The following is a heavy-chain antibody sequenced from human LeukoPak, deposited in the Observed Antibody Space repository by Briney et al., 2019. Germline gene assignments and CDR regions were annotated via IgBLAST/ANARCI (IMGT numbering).Heavy chain of an antibody. J-gene: IGHJ6*02. CDR1: GGSISSANYY. V-gene: IGHV4-61*02. CDR2: MSGSGCT. Sequence: SETLSLTCTVSGGSISSANYYWTWIRQSAGKGLEWIGRMSGSGCTTYNPSLKSRVTILVDMSNNQFSLRLNSVTAADTAVYYCARDFSSGYYSNYYGMDVWGQGTTVTVSS. D-gene: IGHD3-22*01. CDR3: ARDFSSGYYSNYYGMDV.